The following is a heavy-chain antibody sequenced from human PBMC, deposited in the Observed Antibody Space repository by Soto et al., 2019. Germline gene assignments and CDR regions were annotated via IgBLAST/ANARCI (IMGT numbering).Heavy chain of an antibody. CDR3: ARDMGFGLSDY. V-gene: IGHV1-3*01. D-gene: IGHD3-10*01. J-gene: IGHJ4*01. CDR1: GYTFTNFG. CDR2: INAGNGNT. Sequence: ASVKVSCKASGYTFTNFGISWVRQAPGQGLEWMGWINAGNGNTKYSQKLQGRVTITRDTSASTAYMELSSLRSEDTAVYYCARDMGFGLSDYWG.